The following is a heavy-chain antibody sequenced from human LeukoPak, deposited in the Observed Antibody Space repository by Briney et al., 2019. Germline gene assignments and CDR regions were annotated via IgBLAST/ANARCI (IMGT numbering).Heavy chain of an antibody. CDR2: IIPILGIA. CDR3: ARHAAFAEYQSHLTHFDY. Sequence: SVKVSCKASGGTFSSYAISWVRQAPGQGLEWMGRIIPILGIANYAQKFQGRVTITADKSTSTAYMELSSLRSEDTAVYYCARHAAFAEYQSHLTHFDYWGQGTLVTVSS. V-gene: IGHV1-69*04. J-gene: IGHJ4*02. D-gene: IGHD2-2*01. CDR1: GGTFSSYA.